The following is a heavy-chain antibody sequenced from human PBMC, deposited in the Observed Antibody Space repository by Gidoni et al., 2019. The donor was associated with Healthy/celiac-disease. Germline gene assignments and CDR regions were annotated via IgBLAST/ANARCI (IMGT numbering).Heavy chain of an antibody. V-gene: IGHV3-74*01. Sequence: EVQLVESGGGLVQPGGSLRLSCAASGFTFSSYWMHWVRQAPGKGLVWVSRINSDGSSTSYADSVKGRFTISRDNAKNTLYLQMNSLRAEDTAVYYCARARGYYDFWSLTYYYYYGMDVWGQGTTVTVSS. CDR2: INSDGSST. CDR1: GFTFSSYW. CDR3: ARARGYYDFWSLTYYYYYGMDV. J-gene: IGHJ6*02. D-gene: IGHD3-3*01.